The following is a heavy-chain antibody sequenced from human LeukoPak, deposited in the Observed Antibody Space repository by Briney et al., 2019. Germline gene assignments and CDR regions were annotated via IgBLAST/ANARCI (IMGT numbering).Heavy chain of an antibody. CDR3: ARNIPVTRWGY. D-gene: IGHD2-21*01. J-gene: IGHJ4*02. V-gene: IGHV3-30*14. CDR1: GFTFSSYA. Sequence: PGRSLRLSCAASGFTFSSYAMHWVRQAPGKGLEWVAVISYDGSNKYYADSVKGRFTISRDNSKNTVYLQMNSLRAEDTAVYYCARNIPVTRWGYWGQGTLVTVS. CDR2: ISYDGSNK.